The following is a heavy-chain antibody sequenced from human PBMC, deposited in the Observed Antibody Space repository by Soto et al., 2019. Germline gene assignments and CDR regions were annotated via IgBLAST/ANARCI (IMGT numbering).Heavy chain of an antibody. Sequence: EVQLVESGGGLVQPGGSLRLSCAASGFTFSSYAMHWVRQAPGKGLEYVSAICSNGGSTYYANSVKGRFTISRDNSKNTLYLQMGSLRAEDMAVYYCARGGGYYFDYWGQGTLVTVSS. J-gene: IGHJ4*02. CDR3: ARGGGYYFDY. V-gene: IGHV3-64*01. CDR2: ICSNGGST. CDR1: GFTFSSYA.